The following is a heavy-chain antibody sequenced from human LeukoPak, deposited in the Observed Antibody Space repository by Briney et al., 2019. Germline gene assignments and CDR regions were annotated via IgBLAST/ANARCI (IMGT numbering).Heavy chain of an antibody. Sequence: SETPSLTCTVSVGSISSSSYYWGWVRQPPRKWLEWIGCINFSGRTNYNPSRKARFTISEDTSKNQFSRKLRSLNAAATAVYYCARVNEGSGWLGVDYWGPGTPVTVSS. CDR3: ARVNEGSGWLGVDY. CDR2: INFSGRT. V-gene: IGHV4-39*07. J-gene: IGHJ4*02. D-gene: IGHD6-19*01. CDR1: VGSISSSSYY.